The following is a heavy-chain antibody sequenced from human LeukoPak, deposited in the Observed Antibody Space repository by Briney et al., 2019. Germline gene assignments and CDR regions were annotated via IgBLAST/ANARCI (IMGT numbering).Heavy chain of an antibody. CDR3: ARGPPTDYYDSSGFYYVFDY. D-gene: IGHD3-22*01. Sequence: KPSETLSLTCAVYGGSFSGYYWSWIRQPPGKWLEWIGAINHSGSTNYNPSLKSRVTISVDTSKNQFSLKLSSVTAADTAVYFCARGPPTDYYDSSGFYYVFDYWGQGTLVTVSS. J-gene: IGHJ4*02. V-gene: IGHV4-34*01. CDR1: GGSFSGYY. CDR2: INHSGST.